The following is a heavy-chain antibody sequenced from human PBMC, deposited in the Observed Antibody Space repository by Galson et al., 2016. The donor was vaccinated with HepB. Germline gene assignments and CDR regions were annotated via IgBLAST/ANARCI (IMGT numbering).Heavy chain of an antibody. CDR3: ARASYYGNTGYYYFDY. CDR2: ISSSSSYI. CDR1: GFTFSSYS. D-gene: IGHD3-22*01. Sequence: SLRLSCAASGFTFSSYSMHWVRQAPGKGVEWVSFISSSSSYIYYADSVKGRFTISRDNAKNSLYLQMNSLTAEDTAVCFCARASYYGNTGYYYFDYWGQGALVTASS. J-gene: IGHJ4*02. V-gene: IGHV3-21*01.